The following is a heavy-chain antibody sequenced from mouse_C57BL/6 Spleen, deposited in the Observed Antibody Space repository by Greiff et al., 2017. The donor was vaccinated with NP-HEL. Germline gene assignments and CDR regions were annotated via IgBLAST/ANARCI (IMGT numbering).Heavy chain of an antibody. D-gene: IGHD2-12*01. CDR2: ISYSGST. CDR3: ARGYLYAMDD. J-gene: IGHJ4*01. CDR1: GYSITSGYD. Sequence: VQLQESGPGMVKPSQSLSLTCTVTGYSITSGYDWHWIRHFPGNKLEWMGYISYSGSTNYNPSLKSRNSITHDTSKNHFFLKLNSVTTEDTATYYCARGYLYAMDDWGQGTSVTVSS. V-gene: IGHV3-1*01.